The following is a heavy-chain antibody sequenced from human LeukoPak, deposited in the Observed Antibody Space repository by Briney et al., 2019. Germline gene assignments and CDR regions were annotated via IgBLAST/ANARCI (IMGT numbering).Heavy chain of an antibody. D-gene: IGHD1-26*01. CDR3: ARMYSGTSYYFDY. CDR2: FSYSGST. J-gene: IGHJ4*02. V-gene: IGHV4-59*01. Sequence: SETLSLTCSVSGVSISTYYWIWIRQPPAKGLEWRGFFSYSGSTKYNPSLKSRVTMSVDTSKNQFSLKLSSVTAADTAVYYCARMYSGTSYYFDYWGQGTLVTVSS. CDR1: GVSISTYY.